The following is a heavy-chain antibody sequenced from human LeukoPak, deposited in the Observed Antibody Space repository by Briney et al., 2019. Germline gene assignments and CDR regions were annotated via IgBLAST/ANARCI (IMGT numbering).Heavy chain of an antibody. D-gene: IGHD3-10*01. J-gene: IGHJ4*02. CDR3: VRVGGRSSIGGDC. CDR2: INPDGSRT. V-gene: IGHV3-74*01. Sequence: GGSLRLSCAASGFTFSTYWVHWVRQAPGKGLVWVSRINPDGSRTDYADSVKGRFTISRDNAKNTLYLQMNSLRAEDTAVYHCVRVGGRSSIGGDCWGQGTLVTVSS. CDR1: GFTFSTYW.